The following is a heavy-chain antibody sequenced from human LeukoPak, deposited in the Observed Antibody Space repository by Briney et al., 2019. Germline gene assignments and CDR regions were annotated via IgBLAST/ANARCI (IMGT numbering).Heavy chain of an antibody. D-gene: IGHD3-22*01. CDR1: GFTFSNYA. J-gene: IGHJ3*02. V-gene: IGHV3-64*01. CDR2: ISSDGGST. Sequence: PGGSLRLSCAASGFTFSNYAMHWVRQAPGKGPEYVSAISSDGGSTYYANSVKGRITISRDNSKNTLYLQMGSLRAEDMAVYYCASEGHDGSGSDALDIWGQGTMVTVSS. CDR3: ASEGHDGSGSDALDI.